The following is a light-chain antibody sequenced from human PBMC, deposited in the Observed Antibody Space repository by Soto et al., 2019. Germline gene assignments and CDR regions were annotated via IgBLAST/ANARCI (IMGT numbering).Light chain of an antibody. CDR3: HQYDDLPYT. V-gene: IGKV1-33*01. J-gene: IGKJ2*01. CDR2: DAS. Sequence: DIQMTQSPSSLTASVGDRVTITCQTSQNISKYLIWYQQSPGKAPNLLISDASNLEAGVPSRFSGRESGTHFNLTISSLQPEDIGRYYCHQYDDLPYTFGQGTSLQIK. CDR1: QNISKY.